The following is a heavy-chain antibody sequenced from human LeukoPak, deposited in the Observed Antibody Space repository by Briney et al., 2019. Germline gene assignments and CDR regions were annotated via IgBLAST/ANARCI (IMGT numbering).Heavy chain of an antibody. CDR3: VHRTTVTSVDH. V-gene: IGHV2-5*01. D-gene: IGHD4-17*01. Sequence: SGPTLVKPTQTLTLTCTFSGFSLTTGAVVVGWVRQPPGKALEWLTFIYGNDDKRYSPSLASRLTITKDTSKNEVVLTLSDMDYVDTAKYLCVHRTTVTSVDHWGQGILVTVSS. CDR2: IYGNDDK. J-gene: IGHJ4*02. CDR1: GFSLTTGAVV.